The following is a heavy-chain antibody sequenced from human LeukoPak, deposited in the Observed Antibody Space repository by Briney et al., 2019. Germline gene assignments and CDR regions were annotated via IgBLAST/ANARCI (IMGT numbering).Heavy chain of an antibody. Sequence: PGGSLTLSCAASGFTFDDYAMHWVRQAPGKGLEWVSGISWNSGGIGYADSVKGRFTISRDNAKNSLYLQMNSLRAEDTALYYCAKDMSYGSVSGGPFDPWGQGTLVTVSS. CDR2: ISWNSGGI. CDR3: AKDMSYGSVSGGPFDP. D-gene: IGHD3-10*01. J-gene: IGHJ5*02. CDR1: GFTFDDYA. V-gene: IGHV3-9*01.